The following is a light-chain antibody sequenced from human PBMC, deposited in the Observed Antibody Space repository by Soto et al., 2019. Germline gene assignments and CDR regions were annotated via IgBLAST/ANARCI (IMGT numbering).Light chain of an antibody. CDR3: AAWDDSLNGPA. Sequence: QSVLSQPPSASGTPGQTVTVSCSGTYSNIGINDVHWYRQLSGTAPQILIYDTSQRATGVPDRFSGSRSGTSASLVISGLQTEDEVDYHCAAWDDSLNGPAFGGGTKVTVL. CDR1: YSNIGIND. CDR2: DTS. J-gene: IGLJ2*01. V-gene: IGLV1-44*01.